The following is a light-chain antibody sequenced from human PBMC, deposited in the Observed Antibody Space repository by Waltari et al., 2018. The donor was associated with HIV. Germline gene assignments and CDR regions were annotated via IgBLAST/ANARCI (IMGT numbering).Light chain of an antibody. CDR1: ASDIGRYNY. J-gene: IGLJ1*01. CDR2: DVN. V-gene: IGLV2-14*03. Sequence: QSALSQPASVSASPGQSVAISCSGTASDIGRYNYVSWYQPHPDRAPTLILFDVNNRPSGISDRFSGSKSGTTASLTISTVRTDDEADYYCASYTVNSTGVFGTGTKLSVL. CDR3: ASYTVNSTGV.